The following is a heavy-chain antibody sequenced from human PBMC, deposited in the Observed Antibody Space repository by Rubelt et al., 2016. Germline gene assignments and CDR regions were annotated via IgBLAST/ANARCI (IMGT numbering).Heavy chain of an antibody. CDR2: ISADNGNT. J-gene: IGHJ4*02. CDR1: GYTFTSYG. Sequence: QVQLVQSGAEVKKPGASVKVSCKASGYTFTSYGISWVRQAPGQGLEWMGWISADNGNTNYAQKLQGRVTMTTDTSTSKAYMELRSLTSDDTAVYYCARDGAFPLGSGFEKRSDYWGQGTLVTVSS. V-gene: IGHV1-18*01. CDR3: ARDGAFPLGSGFEKRSDY. D-gene: IGHD3-10*01.